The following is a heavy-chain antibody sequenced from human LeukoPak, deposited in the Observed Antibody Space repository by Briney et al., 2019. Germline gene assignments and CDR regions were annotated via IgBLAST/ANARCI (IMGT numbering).Heavy chain of an antibody. D-gene: IGHD1-26*01. J-gene: IGHJ5*02. V-gene: IGHV3-23*01. Sequence: GGSLRLSCAASGFTFSSYAMSWVRQAPGKGLEWVSTISGSGGSTYYADSVKGRFTISRDNAKNSLYLQMNSLRAEDTALYYCAKDNVGAKVGYNWFDPWGQGTLVTVSS. CDR1: GFTFSSYA. CDR2: ISGSGGST. CDR3: AKDNVGAKVGYNWFDP.